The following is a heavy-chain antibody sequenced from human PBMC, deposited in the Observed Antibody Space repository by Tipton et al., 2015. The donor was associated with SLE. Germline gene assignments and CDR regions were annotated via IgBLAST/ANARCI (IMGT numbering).Heavy chain of an antibody. CDR1: GFTFSNYA. J-gene: IGHJ4*02. CDR3: ARSPVDYWNGYSA. CDR2: ITGSGDRT. V-gene: IGHV3-23*01. Sequence: SLRLSCAASGFTFSNYAMSWVRQAPGKGLEWVSAITGSGDRTYYIDSGKGRFTIPRDNSKNSLYLQMNGLRAEDTAVYYCARSPVDYWNGYSAWGQGTLVAVSS. D-gene: IGHD3-3*01.